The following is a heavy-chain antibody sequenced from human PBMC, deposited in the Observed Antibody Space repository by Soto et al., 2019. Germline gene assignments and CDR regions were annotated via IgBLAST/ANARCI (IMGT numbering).Heavy chain of an antibody. V-gene: IGHV3-30*18. Sequence: QVQLVESGGGVVQPGRSLRLSCAASGFTFSYYGMHWVRQAQGKGLEWVAVISYDGSNKYYAYSVKGRFTISRDNSKNTLYLQMNSLRAEDSAVYYCAKEGGTYHYGSGSYYTPDYWGQGTLVTVSS. CDR3: AKEGGTYHYGSGSYYTPDY. D-gene: IGHD3-10*01. J-gene: IGHJ4*02. CDR1: GFTFSYYG. CDR2: ISYDGSNK.